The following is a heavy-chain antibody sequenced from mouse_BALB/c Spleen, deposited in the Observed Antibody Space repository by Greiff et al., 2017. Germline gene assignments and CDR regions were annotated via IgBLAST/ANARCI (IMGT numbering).Heavy chain of an antibody. Sequence: EVHLVESGGGLVKPGGSLKLSCAASGFTFSDYYMYWVRQTPEKRLEWVATISDGGSYTYYPDSVKGRFTISRDNAKNNLYLQMSSLKSEDTAMYYCAREGTTATGDFDYWGQGTTLTVSS. D-gene: IGHD1-2*01. CDR3: AREGTTATGDFDY. CDR1: GFTFSDYY. J-gene: IGHJ2*01. V-gene: IGHV5-4*02. CDR2: ISDGGSYT.